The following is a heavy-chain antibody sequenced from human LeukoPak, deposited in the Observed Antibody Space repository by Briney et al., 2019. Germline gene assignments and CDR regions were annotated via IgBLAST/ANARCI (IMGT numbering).Heavy chain of an antibody. CDR2: INPNSGGT. Sequence: HEASVKVSCKASGYTLTGYYMHWVRQAPGQGLEWMGWINPNSGGTNCAQKFQGRVTMTRDTSISTAYMELSRLRSDDTAVYYCARGESEFKGYGSGNYMDVWGKGTTVTVSS. D-gene: IGHD3-10*01. V-gene: IGHV1-2*02. CDR3: ARGESEFKGYGSGNYMDV. CDR1: GYTLTGYY. J-gene: IGHJ6*03.